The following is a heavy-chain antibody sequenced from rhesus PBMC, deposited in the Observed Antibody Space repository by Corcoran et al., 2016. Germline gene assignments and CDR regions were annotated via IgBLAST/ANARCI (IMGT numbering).Heavy chain of an antibody. V-gene: IGHV4S9*01. Sequence: QVQLQESGPGLVKPSETLSLTCAVYGGSLSDSYYGNWSRQPQGKGLEWLGNIYGNSASTYYNPSLKSRVTSAKDTSKNQFCLKLSSVTAADTAVYYCARDVDWGQGVLVTVSS. CDR3: ARDVD. CDR1: GGSLSDSYY. J-gene: IGHJ4*01. CDR2: IYGNSAST.